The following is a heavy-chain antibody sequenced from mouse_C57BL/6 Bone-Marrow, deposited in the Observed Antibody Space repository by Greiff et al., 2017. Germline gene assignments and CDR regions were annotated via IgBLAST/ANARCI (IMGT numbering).Heavy chain of an antibody. J-gene: IGHJ4*01. CDR2: IYPRSGTT. CDR3: ARFNYYGSSYVLYAMDY. Sequence: VKLMESGAELARPGASVKLSCKASGYTFTSYGISWVKQRTGQGLEWIGEIYPRSGTTYYNEKFQGKATLTADKSSSTAYMELRSLTSEDSAVYFCARFNYYGSSYVLYAMDYWGQGTSVTVSS. V-gene: IGHV1-81*01. CDR1: GYTFTSYG. D-gene: IGHD1-1*01.